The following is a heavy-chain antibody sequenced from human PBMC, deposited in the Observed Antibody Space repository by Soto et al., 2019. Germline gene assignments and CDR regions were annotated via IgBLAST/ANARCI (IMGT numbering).Heavy chain of an antibody. J-gene: IGHJ5*02. CDR1: GFTFSSYW. D-gene: IGHD3-3*01. CDR2: INSDGSST. CDR3: ARDLTIFGVVIPNWFDP. Sequence: PGGSLRLSCAAPGFTFSSYWMHWVRQAPGKGLVWVSRINSDGSSTSYADSVKGRFTISRDNAKNTLYLQMNSLRAEDTAVYYCARDLTIFGVVIPNWFDPWGQGTLVTVSS. V-gene: IGHV3-74*01.